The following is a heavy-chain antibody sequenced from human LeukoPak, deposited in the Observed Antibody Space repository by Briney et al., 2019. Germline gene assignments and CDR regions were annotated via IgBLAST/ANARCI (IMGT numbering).Heavy chain of an antibody. CDR1: GDSFRGYY. CDR2: VNHSGST. CDR3: ATDGFEYCGGDCPPHY. Sequence: PETPSLTCAVYGDSFRGYYRSWVRQTPGKGLEWVGEVNHSGSTKYNTYLKRRVTISVDTSKNQFSLKLSSVTAADTAVYYCATDGFEYCGGDCPPHYWGQGTLVTVSS. V-gene: IGHV4-34*01. D-gene: IGHD2-21*02. J-gene: IGHJ4*02.